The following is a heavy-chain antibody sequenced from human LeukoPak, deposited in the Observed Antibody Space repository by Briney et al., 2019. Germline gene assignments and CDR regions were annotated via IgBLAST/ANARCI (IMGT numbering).Heavy chain of an antibody. CDR1: GGTFSSYA. Sequence: ASVKVSCKASGGTFSSYAISWVRQAPGQGLEWVGGIIPIFGTANYAQKFQGRVTITADESTSTAYMELSSLRSEDTAVYYCARDTGSCFDYWGQGTLVTVSS. CDR2: IIPIFGTA. CDR3: ARDTGSCFDY. J-gene: IGHJ4*02. V-gene: IGHV1-69*13. D-gene: IGHD1-26*01.